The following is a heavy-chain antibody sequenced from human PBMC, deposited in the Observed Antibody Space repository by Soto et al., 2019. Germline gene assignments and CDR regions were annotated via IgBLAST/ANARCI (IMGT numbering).Heavy chain of an antibody. V-gene: IGHV4-59*01. D-gene: IGHD5-18*01. J-gene: IGHJ4*02. Sequence: SETLSLTCVVSGGSLSSYYWSWIRQPPGKGLEWIGYIYYSGSTNYNPSLRSRVTISVDTSKNQFSLKLSSVTAADTAVYYCARDHPHSYGVYYFDYWGQGTPVTVSS. CDR2: IYYSGST. CDR1: GGSLSSYY. CDR3: ARDHPHSYGVYYFDY.